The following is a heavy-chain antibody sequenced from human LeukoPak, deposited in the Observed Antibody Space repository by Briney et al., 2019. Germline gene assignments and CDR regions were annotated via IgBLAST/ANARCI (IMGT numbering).Heavy chain of an antibody. CDR3: ASQPGFGELGYFDY. V-gene: IGHV3-30*03. D-gene: IGHD3-10*01. CDR1: GFTFSSYS. CDR2: ISYDGSNK. J-gene: IGHJ4*02. Sequence: PGGSLRLSCAASGFTFSSYSMNWVRQDPGKGLEWVAVISYDGSNKYYADSVKGRFTISRDNSKNTLYLQMNSLRAEDTAVYYCASQPGFGELGYFDYWGQGTLVTVSS.